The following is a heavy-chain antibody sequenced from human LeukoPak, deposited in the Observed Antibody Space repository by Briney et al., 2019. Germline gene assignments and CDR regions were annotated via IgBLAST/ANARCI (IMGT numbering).Heavy chain of an antibody. CDR1: GFTFSSYA. J-gene: IGHJ5*01. Sequence: GGSLRLSCAASGFTFSSYAMSWVRQAPGKWLEWVSAISGSGGSTYYAHSVKGRFTISRDNSKDTLYLQMNSLRAEDTAVYYCAKDGIVVVTAIPDWFDSWGQGTLVTVSS. CDR2: ISGSGGST. CDR3: AKDGIVVVTAIPDWFDS. D-gene: IGHD2-21*02. V-gene: IGHV3-23*01.